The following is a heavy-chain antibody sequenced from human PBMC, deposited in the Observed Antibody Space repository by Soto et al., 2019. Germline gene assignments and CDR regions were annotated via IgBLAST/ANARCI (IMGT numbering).Heavy chain of an antibody. Sequence: PSETLSLTCTVSGDSISSGGYYWTWIRQHPGKGLEWIGYIYYSGSTYYNPSLKSRVTISVDTSKNQFSLKLSSVTAADTAVYYCARARRSYCISTSCYGSAYFDYWGQGTLVTVSS. CDR1: GDSISSGGYY. CDR3: ARARRSYCISTSCYGSAYFDY. D-gene: IGHD2-2*01. V-gene: IGHV4-30-4*08. J-gene: IGHJ4*02. CDR2: IYYSGST.